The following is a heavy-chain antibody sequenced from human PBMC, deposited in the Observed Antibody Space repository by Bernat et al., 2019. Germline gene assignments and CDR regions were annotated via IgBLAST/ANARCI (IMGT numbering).Heavy chain of an antibody. J-gene: IGHJ4*02. CDR1: GFTFSSYG. D-gene: IGHD2-15*01. Sequence: QVQLVESGGGVVQPGRSLRLSCAASGFTFSSYGMHWVRQAPGKGLEWVAVISYDGSNKYYADSVKGRITISRDNYKNTLYLQMNSLKAEDTAVYYCAKDGIAATPERYYFDYWGQGTLVTVSS. CDR3: AKDGIAATPERYYFDY. CDR2: ISYDGSNK. V-gene: IGHV3-30*18.